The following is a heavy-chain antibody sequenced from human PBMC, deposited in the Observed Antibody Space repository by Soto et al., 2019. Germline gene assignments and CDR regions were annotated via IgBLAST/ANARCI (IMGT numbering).Heavy chain of an antibody. Sequence: GGSHRLSSAAVGVTFSSYAMHWVRQAPGKGLEYVSAISSNGGRTYYANSGKGRFTISRDNSKKTLYLQMNSLRAEDTAVYYCAKDRAAAGSYGMDVWGQGTTVIVSS. CDR3: AKDRAAAGSYGMDV. CDR2: ISSNGGRT. V-gene: IGHV3-64*01. D-gene: IGHD6-13*01. CDR1: GVTFSSYA. J-gene: IGHJ6*02.